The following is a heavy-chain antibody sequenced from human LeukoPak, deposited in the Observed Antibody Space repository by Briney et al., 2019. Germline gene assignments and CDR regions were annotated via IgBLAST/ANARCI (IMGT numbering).Heavy chain of an antibody. D-gene: IGHD3-10*01. V-gene: IGHV4-4*07. CDR2: IYTSGRT. Sequence: SETLSLTCTVSGGSISSYYWSWTRQPAGKGLEWIGRIYTSGRTNYNPSLKSRVTMSVDTSKNQFSLKLSSVTAADTAVYYCARDRSYYYGSGSYPEDAFDIWGQGTMVTVSS. CDR3: ARDRSYYYGSGSYPEDAFDI. CDR1: GGSISSYY. J-gene: IGHJ3*02.